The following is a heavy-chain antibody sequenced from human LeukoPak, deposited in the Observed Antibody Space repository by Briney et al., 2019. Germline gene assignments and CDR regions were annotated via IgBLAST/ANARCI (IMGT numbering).Heavy chain of an antibody. V-gene: IGHV4-59*01. CDR1: GDSIMNYY. CDR3: AAAKGYCTTGVCYPWVRPEY. CDR2: IYYSGNT. D-gene: IGHD2-8*01. Sequence: SETLSLTCTVSGDSIMNYYLTWIRQPPGKGLEWIGYIYYSGNTNYNPSLKSRVTISIDTSKNQFSLKLSSVTAADTAVYYCAAAKGYCTTGVCYPWVRPEYWGQGTRVTVSS. J-gene: IGHJ4*02.